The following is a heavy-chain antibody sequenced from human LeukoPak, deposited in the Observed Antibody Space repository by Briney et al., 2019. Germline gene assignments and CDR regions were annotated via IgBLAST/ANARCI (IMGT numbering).Heavy chain of an antibody. Sequence: PSETLSLTSAVYGGSFSGYSWSWIRQPPGKGLEWIGEIDHSGSTNYNPSLKSRVSISADTSKNQFSLKVNSVTAADTAVYYCARGQDYGGNSDYCYFDLWGRATRV. D-gene: IGHD4-23*01. CDR1: GGSFSGYS. CDR3: ARGQDYGGNSDYCYFDL. V-gene: IGHV4-34*01. J-gene: IGHJ2*01. CDR2: IDHSGST.